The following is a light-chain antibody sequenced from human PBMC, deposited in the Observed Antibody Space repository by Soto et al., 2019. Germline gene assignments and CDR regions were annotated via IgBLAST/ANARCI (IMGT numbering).Light chain of an antibody. V-gene: IGKV1-33*01. CDR1: QDISNH. Sequence: DIQMTQSPSSLSESAGDRVTITCQASQDISNHLNWYQQKAGKAPKLLINDASNLEAGVPSRFSGSGAGTDFTLTISSLQPEDIATYYCQQYVNALTFGGGTKVEIK. CDR3: QQYVNALT. CDR2: DAS. J-gene: IGKJ4*01.